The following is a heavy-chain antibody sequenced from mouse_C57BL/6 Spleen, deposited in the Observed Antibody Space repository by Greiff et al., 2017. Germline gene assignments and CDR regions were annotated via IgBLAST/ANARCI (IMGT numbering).Heavy chain of an antibody. J-gene: IGHJ3*01. V-gene: IGHV5-12*01. D-gene: IGHD2-4*01. Sequence: EVQVVESGGGLVQPGGSLKLSCAASGFTFSDYYMYWVRQTPEKRLEWVAYISNGGGSTYYPDTVKGRFTISRDNAKNTLYLQMSRLKSEDTAMYYCARQGYDYDEAYWGQGTLVTVSA. CDR2: ISNGGGST. CDR1: GFTFSDYY. CDR3: ARQGYDYDEAY.